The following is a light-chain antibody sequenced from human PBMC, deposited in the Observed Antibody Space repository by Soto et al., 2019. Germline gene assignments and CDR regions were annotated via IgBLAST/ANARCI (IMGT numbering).Light chain of an antibody. V-gene: IGLV1-44*01. CDR1: STNIGTSS. Sequence: QSVLTQPHSASGTPGQRVTISCSGSSTNIGTSSVHWFQQLPGTAPKLLISTTNQRPSGVPERFSGSKSGTSASLAISRLQSEDEADYYCAAWDDSLTGHVFGNGTKVTVL. CDR2: TTN. J-gene: IGLJ1*01. CDR3: AAWDDSLTGHV.